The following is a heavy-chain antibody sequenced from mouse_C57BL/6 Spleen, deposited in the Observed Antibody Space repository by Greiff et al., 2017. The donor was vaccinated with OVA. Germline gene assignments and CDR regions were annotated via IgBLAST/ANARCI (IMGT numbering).Heavy chain of an antibody. CDR2: IYPSDSET. V-gene: IGHV1-61*01. CDR3: ASYYDGYYEAY. J-gene: IGHJ3*01. Sequence: VQLQQPGAELVRPGSSVKLSCKASGYTFTSYWMDWVKQRPGQGLEWIGNIYPSDSETHYNQKFKDKATLTVDKSSSTAYMQLSSLTSEDSAVYYCASYYDGYYEAYWGQGTLVTVSA. CDR1: GYTFTSYW. D-gene: IGHD2-3*01.